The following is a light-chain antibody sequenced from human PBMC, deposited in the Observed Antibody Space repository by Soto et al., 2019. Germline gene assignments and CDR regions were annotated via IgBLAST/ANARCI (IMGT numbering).Light chain of an antibody. CDR2: DVS. J-gene: IGKJ1*01. V-gene: IGKV1-5*01. CDR1: QSISTW. Sequence: DIQMTQSPSTLSASVGDRVTITCRASQSISTWLAWYQQKPGKAPKLLIYDVSTLKSGVPSRFSSSGSGTEFTLTISGLQPDDSATYYCQQYNTFWTFGQGTRVEIK. CDR3: QQYNTFWT.